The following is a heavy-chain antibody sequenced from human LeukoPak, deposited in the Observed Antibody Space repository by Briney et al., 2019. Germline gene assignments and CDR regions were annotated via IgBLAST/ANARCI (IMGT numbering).Heavy chain of an antibody. CDR1: GFTFSSYA. CDR3: AKVSQGAVAGTIFDY. D-gene: IGHD6-19*01. V-gene: IGHV3-23*01. Sequence: TGGSLRLSCVASGFTFSSYAMSWVRQAPGKGLEWVSAISGSGGSTYYADSVKGRFTISRDNSKNTLYLQMNSLRAEDTAVYYCAKVSQGAVAGTIFDYWGQGTLVTVSS. J-gene: IGHJ4*02. CDR2: ISGSGGST.